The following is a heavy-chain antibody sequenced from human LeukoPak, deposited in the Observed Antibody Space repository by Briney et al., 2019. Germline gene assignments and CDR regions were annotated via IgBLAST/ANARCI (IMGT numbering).Heavy chain of an antibody. CDR1: GHTFTSYG. J-gene: IGHJ5*02. V-gene: IGHV1-18*01. D-gene: IGHD3-22*01. CDR3: ARVVSHSSGYYYGEHWFDP. CDR2: ISAYNGNT. Sequence: ASVKVSCKASGHTFTSYGISWVRQAPGQGLEWMGWISAYNGNTNYAQKLQGRVTMTTDTSTSTAYMELRSLRSDDTAVYYCARVVSHSSGYYYGEHWFDPWGQGTLVTVSS.